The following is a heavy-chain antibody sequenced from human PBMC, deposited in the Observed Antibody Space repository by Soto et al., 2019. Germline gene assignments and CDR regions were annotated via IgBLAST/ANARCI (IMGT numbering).Heavy chain of an antibody. J-gene: IGHJ4*02. Sequence: VQLVESGGGLVKPGGSLRLSCAASGFTFSSYSMNWVRQAPGKGLEWVSSISSSSSYIYYADSVKGRFTISRDNAKNSLYRQMNSLRAEDTAVYYCAGQGAGAGWANRYWGQGTLVTVSS. CDR2: ISSSSSYI. V-gene: IGHV3-21*01. D-gene: IGHD6-19*01. CDR1: GFTFSSYS. CDR3: AGQGAGAGWANRY.